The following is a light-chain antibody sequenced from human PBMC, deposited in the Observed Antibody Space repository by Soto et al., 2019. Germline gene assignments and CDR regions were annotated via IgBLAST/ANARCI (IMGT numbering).Light chain of an antibody. Sequence: QSALTQPASASGSPGQSITISCTGTSSDIGSNNYVSWFQQRPGKAPTLIIYEVSNRPSGVSTHFSGSKSGNTASLTSSGLLPEDEAEYSCSSYTTTTRLFGGGTKLTVL. J-gene: IGLJ3*02. CDR1: SSDIGSNNY. CDR2: EVS. V-gene: IGLV2-14*01. CDR3: SSYTTTTRL.